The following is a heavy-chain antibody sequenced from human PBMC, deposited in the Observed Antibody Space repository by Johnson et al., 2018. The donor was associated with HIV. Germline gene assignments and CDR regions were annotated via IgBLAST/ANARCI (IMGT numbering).Heavy chain of an antibody. CDR2: ISWKSGSI. V-gene: IGHV3-9*01. Sequence: VQLVESGGGLVQPGRSLRLSCSASGFTFDDYAMHWVRQAPGKGLEWVSGISWKSGSIGYADSVKGRFTISRDNSKNTLYLQMNSLRAEDTAVYYCAKVIGAAGLDAFDIWGQGTMVTVSS. CDR1: GFTFDDYA. D-gene: IGHD6-13*01. J-gene: IGHJ3*02. CDR3: AKVIGAAGLDAFDI.